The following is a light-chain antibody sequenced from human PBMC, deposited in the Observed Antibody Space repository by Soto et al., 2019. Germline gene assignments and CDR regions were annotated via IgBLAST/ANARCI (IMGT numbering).Light chain of an antibody. CDR3: AAWDDSLSGRHVV. Sequence: QSVLTQPPSASGTPGQRVTISCSGSSSNIGSNYVYWYQQLPGTAPKLLIYRNNQRPSGVPDRFSGSKSGTSASLAISGLRSEDEADYSCAAWDDSLSGRHVVFGGGTKLTVL. V-gene: IGLV1-47*01. J-gene: IGLJ2*01. CDR1: SSNIGSNY. CDR2: RNN.